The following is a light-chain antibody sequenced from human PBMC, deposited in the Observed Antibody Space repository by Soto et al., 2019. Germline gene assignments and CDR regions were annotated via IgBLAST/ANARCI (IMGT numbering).Light chain of an antibody. J-gene: IGLJ1*01. V-gene: IGLV2-11*01. Sequence: QSALTQPRSVSGSPGQSVTISCTGTSSDVGGYNYVSWYQQYPGKAPKLIIYDVSKRPSGVPDRFSGSKSGNTASLTISGLQAEDEADYYCIAYTGSSTSYVFGSGTKVTVL. CDR3: IAYTGSSTSYV. CDR1: SSDVGGYNY. CDR2: DVS.